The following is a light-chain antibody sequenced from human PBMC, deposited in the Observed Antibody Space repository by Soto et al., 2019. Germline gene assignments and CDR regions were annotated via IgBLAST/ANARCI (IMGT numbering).Light chain of an antibody. Sequence: QSALTQPASVSGSPGQSITISCTGTSSDVGGSNYVSWYQQLPGKAPKLMIYDVSERPSGVPDRFSGSKSGNTASLTISGLQADDEADYYCSSYAGNYTYVFGGGTKVTVL. CDR1: SSDVGGSNY. V-gene: IGLV2-11*01. J-gene: IGLJ1*01. CDR3: SSYAGNYTYV. CDR2: DVS.